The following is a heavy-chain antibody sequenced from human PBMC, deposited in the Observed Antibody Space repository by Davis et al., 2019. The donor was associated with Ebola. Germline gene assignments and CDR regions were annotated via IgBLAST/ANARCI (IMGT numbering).Heavy chain of an antibody. CDR2: INAVGGST. J-gene: IGHJ4*02. V-gene: IGHV1-46*01. CDR3: STRGSAATSFDH. D-gene: IGHD2-15*01. Sequence: ASVKVSCKTSEYIFTRYPMHWLRQAPGQGLDWMGLINAVGGSTVYAEKFQVRVTMTRDRSTKTVNMELSSLTSEDTAVYYCSTRGSAATSFDHWGQGTLVTVSS. CDR1: EYIFTRYP.